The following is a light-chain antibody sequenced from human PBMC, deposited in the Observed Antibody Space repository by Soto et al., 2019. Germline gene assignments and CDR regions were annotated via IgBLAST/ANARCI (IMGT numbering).Light chain of an antibody. J-gene: IGKJ1*01. Sequence: AIQMTQFPSSRSASVGYIGTITCRSSQAIRGDLAWFQQKPGKAPKLLIYAASSLQSEVPSRFSGSGSESEYTLTISSLQPEDFETYFCLQDFNYPWTFGQGTKVDIK. V-gene: IGKV1-6*01. CDR2: AAS. CDR3: LQDFNYPWT. CDR1: QAIRGD.